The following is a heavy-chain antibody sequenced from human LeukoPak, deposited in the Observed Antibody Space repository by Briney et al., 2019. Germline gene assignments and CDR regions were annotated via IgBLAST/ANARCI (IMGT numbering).Heavy chain of an antibody. D-gene: IGHD2-2*03. CDR1: GASIGNYY. CDR2: THTSGSA. Sequence: SETLSLTCTVSGASIGNYYWSWIRQPAGKGLEWIGRTHTSGSANYNPSLKSRVTMSVDTSKNQFSLRLTSVTAADTAVYYCARGRWKTGMDSPYYFDFWGQGTLVTVSS. CDR3: ARGRWKTGMDSPYYFDF. J-gene: IGHJ4*02. V-gene: IGHV4-4*07.